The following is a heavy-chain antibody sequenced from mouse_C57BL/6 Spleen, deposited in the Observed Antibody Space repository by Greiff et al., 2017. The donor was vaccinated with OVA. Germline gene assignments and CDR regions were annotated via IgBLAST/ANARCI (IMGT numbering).Heavy chain of an antibody. D-gene: IGHD1-1*01. CDR1: GFTFSDYY. J-gene: IGHJ4*01. CDR2: INYDGSST. V-gene: IGHV5-16*01. Sequence: EVMLVESEGGLVQPGSSMKLSCTASGFTFSDYYMAWVRQVPEKGLEWVANINYDGSSTYYLDSLKSRFLISRDNAKNILYLQMSSLKSEDTATYYCARDRPAYYGAMDYWGQGTSVTVSS. CDR3: ARDRPAYYGAMDY.